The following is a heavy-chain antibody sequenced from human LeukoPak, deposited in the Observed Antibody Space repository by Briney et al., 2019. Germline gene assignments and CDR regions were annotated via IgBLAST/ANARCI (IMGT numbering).Heavy chain of an antibody. Sequence: GESLKISCKGSGYSFTSYWIGWVRQMPGKGLEWMGIIYPGDSDTRYSPSFQGQVTISADKSISTAYLQWSSLKASDTAMYYCARHGMQRRAYYYYYMDVWGKGTTVTVSS. CDR3: ARHGMQRRAYYYYYMDV. V-gene: IGHV5-51*01. J-gene: IGHJ6*03. CDR1: GYSFTSYW. D-gene: IGHD6-25*01. CDR2: IYPGDSDT.